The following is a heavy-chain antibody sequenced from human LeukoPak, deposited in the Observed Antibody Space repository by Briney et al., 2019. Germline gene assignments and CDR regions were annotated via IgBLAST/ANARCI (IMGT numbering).Heavy chain of an antibody. D-gene: IGHD3-10*01. CDR3: TRVYGYYVDY. J-gene: IGHJ4*02. V-gene: IGHV5-51*01. Sequence: GESLKISCKGSGYTFSSYWIGWVRQMPGKGLEWMGIIYPGDSDTRYSPSFQGQVTISADKSISTAYLQWSSLKASDTATYYCTRVYGYYVDYWGQGTLVTVSS. CDR1: GYTFSSYW. CDR2: IYPGDSDT.